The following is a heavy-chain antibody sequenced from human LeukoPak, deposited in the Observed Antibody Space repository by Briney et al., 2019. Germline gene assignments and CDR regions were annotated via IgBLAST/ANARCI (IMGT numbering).Heavy chain of an antibody. J-gene: IGHJ4*02. CDR3: ARAQGGFGELSYYFDY. CDR2: MNPNSGNT. V-gene: IGHV1-8*01. D-gene: IGHD3-10*01. CDR1: GYTFTSYD. Sequence: ASVRVSCKASGYTFTSYDIKWVRQATGQGVEWVGWMNPNSGNTGYAQKFQGRVTMTRNTSISTAYMELSSLRSEDTAVYYCARAQGGFGELSYYFDYWGQGTLVTVSS.